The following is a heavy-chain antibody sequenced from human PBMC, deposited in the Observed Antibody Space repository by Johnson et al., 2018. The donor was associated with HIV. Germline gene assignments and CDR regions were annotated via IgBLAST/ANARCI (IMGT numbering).Heavy chain of an antibody. CDR1: GFTVSRNY. V-gene: IGHV3-66*01. CDR2: IYSGGST. Sequence: MLLVESGGTLVKPGMSQTASGFTVSRNYMSWVRQAPGKGLEWVSVIYSGGSTCYADSVKGRFTISRDNAKNSLYLQMNSLRAEDTALYYCARLSPDRGAFDIWGQGTMVTVSS. J-gene: IGHJ3*02. CDR3: ARLSPDRGAFDI. D-gene: IGHD3-10*01.